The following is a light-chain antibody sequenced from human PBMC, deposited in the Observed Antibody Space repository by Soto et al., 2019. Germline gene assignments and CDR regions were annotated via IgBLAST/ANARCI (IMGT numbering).Light chain of an antibody. V-gene: IGLV2-11*01. CDR3: RLYAVTFYV. Sequence: QSALTQPRSVSGSPGQSVTISCTGTSSDVGTYDFVSWYQQHPGKAPRLMIFDVSERPSGVPDRFSGSKSGNTASLTISGLQAEDEADYYCRLYAVTFYVFGTGTKLTVL. CDR1: SSDVGTYDF. CDR2: DVS. J-gene: IGLJ1*01.